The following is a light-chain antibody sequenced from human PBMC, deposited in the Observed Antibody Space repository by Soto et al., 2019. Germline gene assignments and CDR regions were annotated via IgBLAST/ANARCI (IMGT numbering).Light chain of an antibody. J-gene: IGKJ1*01. CDR2: DAS. Sequence: DIKMTQSPSTLSASVGDRVTITCRASQIISSWLAWYQQKPVKAPKLLIYDASSLESGVPSRFSGSGSGTEFTLTISSLQPDDFATYYCQQYNSYSPTFGQGTKVDIK. V-gene: IGKV1-5*01. CDR1: QIISSW. CDR3: QQYNSYSPT.